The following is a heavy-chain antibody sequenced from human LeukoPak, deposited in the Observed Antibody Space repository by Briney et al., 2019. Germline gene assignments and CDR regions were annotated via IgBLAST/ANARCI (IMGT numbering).Heavy chain of an antibody. V-gene: IGHV3-30*14. CDR2: ISYDGSIK. CDR3: ARTGNPATGDY. Sequence: GRSLRLSCAASGFTFSTYAMHWVRQAPGKGLQWVALISYDGSIKHYADSVKGRFTISRDNSKNTLYLQMNSLRAEDTAVYYCARTGNPATGDYWGQGTLVTVSS. CDR1: GFTFSTYA. D-gene: IGHD1-1*01. J-gene: IGHJ4*02.